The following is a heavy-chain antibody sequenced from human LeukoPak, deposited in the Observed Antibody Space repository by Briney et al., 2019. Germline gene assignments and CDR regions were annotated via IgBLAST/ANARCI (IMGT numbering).Heavy chain of an antibody. D-gene: IGHD3-10*01. V-gene: IGHV4-59*01. CDR1: AGSISGYY. J-gene: IGHJ4*02. CDR2: IYYSGSI. CDR3: ARKNYYGSGNFDY. Sequence: SETLSLTCTVSAGSISGYYWSWIRQPPGKGLEWIGYIYYSGSINYNPSLKSRVTISVDTSKNQFSLKLSSVTAADTAVYYCARKNYYGSGNFDYWGQGTLVTVSS.